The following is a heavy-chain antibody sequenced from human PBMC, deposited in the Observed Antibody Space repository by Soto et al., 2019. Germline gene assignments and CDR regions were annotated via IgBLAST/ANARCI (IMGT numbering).Heavy chain of an antibody. V-gene: IGHV3-23*01. D-gene: IGHD2-2*01. J-gene: IGHJ4*02. CDR3: ATGTTLGYCSSTSCSIMPLFDY. CDR1: GFTFSSYA. CDR2: ISGSGGST. Sequence: GGSLRLSCAASGFTFSSYAMSWVRQAPGKGLEWVSAISGSGGSTYYADSVKGRFTISRDNSKNTLYLQMNSLRAEDTAVYYCATGTTLGYCSSTSCSIMPLFDYWGQGTLVTVSS.